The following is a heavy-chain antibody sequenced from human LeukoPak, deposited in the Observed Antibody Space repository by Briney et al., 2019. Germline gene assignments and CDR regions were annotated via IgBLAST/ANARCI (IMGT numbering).Heavy chain of an antibody. D-gene: IGHD3-16*01. CDR3: ARGLTATGDY. Sequence: KTSETLSLTCTVSGRSISSSSYYWGWIRQPPGKGLEWIGSIYYSGSTYYNPPLKSRVTISVDTSKNQFSLKLSSVTAADTAVYYCARGLTATGDYWGQGTLVTVSS. CDR2: IYYSGST. J-gene: IGHJ4*02. CDR1: GRSISSSSYY. V-gene: IGHV4-39*07.